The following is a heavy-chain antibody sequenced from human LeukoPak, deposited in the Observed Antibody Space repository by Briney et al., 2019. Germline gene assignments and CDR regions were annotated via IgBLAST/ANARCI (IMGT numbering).Heavy chain of an antibody. CDR3: ARQGSTVEYSSSSGRFDP. CDR1: GGSISSSSYY. D-gene: IGHD6-6*01. CDR2: IYYSGST. V-gene: IGHV4-39*01. J-gene: IGHJ5*02. Sequence: SETLSLTCTVSGGSISSSSYYWGWIRQPPGKGLEWIGSIYYSGSTYYNPPLKSRLTISVDTSKNQFSLKLSSVTAADTAVYYCARQGSTVEYSSSSGRFDPWGQGTLVTVSS.